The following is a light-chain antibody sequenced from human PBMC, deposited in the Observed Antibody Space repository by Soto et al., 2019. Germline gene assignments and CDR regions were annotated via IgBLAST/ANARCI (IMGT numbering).Light chain of an antibody. V-gene: IGKV3-11*01. CDR2: DAS. J-gene: IGKJ4*01. CDR1: QSVSSY. CDR3: QQRSNWPA. Sequence: EIVMTQSPATLSVSPVERATLSCRASQSVSSYLAWYQQKPGQAPRLLIYDASNRATGIPARFSGSGSGTDFTLTISSLEPEDFAVYYCQQRSNWPAFGGGTKVDIK.